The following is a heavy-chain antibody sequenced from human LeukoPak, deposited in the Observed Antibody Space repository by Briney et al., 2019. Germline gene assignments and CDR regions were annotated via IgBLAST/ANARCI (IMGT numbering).Heavy chain of an antibody. D-gene: IGHD3-22*01. V-gene: IGHV1-18*01. CDR2: ISAHNGIT. Sequence: ASVKVSCKTSGYTFTNYGVKWVRQAPGQGLEWMGWISAHNGITNYAQNLQGRVTMTTDTSTSTAYMELRSLRSGDTAVYYCARAPIYDTSVYYPDRNFDYWGQGTLVTVSS. CDR1: GYTFTNYG. CDR3: ARAPIYDTSVYYPDRNFDY. J-gene: IGHJ4*02.